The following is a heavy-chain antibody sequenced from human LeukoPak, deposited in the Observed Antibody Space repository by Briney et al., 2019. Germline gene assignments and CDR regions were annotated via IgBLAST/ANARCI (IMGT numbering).Heavy chain of an antibody. CDR1: GVSISSGGYS. V-gene: IGHV4-30-2*01. D-gene: IGHD4/OR15-4a*01. CDR3: VREDYPFYFAY. Sequence: PSQTLSLTCAVSGVSISSGGYSWSWLRQPPGKGLEWIGYIYHSGTTYYNPSLKSPVTISVDRSKNQFSLKLSSVTAADTAVYYCVREDYPFYFAYWGQGTLVTVSS. CDR2: IYHSGTT. J-gene: IGHJ4*02.